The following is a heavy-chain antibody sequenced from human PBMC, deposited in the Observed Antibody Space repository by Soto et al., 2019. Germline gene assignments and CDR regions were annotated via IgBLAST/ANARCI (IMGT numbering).Heavy chain of an antibody. D-gene: IGHD4-4*01. V-gene: IGHV5-10-1*01. J-gene: IGHJ6*02. CDR1: GYSFAGYW. Sequence: GESLKISCKGSGYSFAGYWITWVRQKPGKGLEWMGRIDPSDSQTYYSPSFRGHVTISATKSITTVFLQWSSLRASDTAMYYCASSSGNYGIYYYYGMDVWGQGTTVTVSS. CDR3: ASSSGNYGIYYYYGMDV. CDR2: IDPSDSQT.